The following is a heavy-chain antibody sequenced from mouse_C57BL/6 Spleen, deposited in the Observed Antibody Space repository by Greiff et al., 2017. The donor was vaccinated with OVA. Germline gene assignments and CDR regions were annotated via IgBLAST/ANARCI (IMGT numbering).Heavy chain of an antibody. J-gene: IGHJ4*01. CDR1: GYTFTSYW. CDR3: ARPLYGNYEGVYAMDY. CDR2: IYPGSGST. V-gene: IGHV1-55*01. D-gene: IGHD2-1*01. Sequence: QVQLQQPGAELVKPGASVKMSCKASGYTFTSYWITWVKQRPGQGLEWIGDIYPGSGSTNYTEKFKSKATLTVDTSSSTAYMQLSSLTSEDSAVYYWARPLYGNYEGVYAMDYWGQGTSVTVSS.